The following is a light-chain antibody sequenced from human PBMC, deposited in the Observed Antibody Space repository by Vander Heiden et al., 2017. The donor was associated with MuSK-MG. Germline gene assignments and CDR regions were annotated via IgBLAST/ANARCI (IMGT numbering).Light chain of an antibody. J-gene: IGKJ2*01. V-gene: IGKV1-33*01. CDR1: QDISNY. Sequence: DIQMTQSPSSLSASVGDRVTITCQASQDISNYLNWYQQKPGKAPKLLIYDASNLETGVPSRFSGSGSGTDFTCTISSLQPEDIATYDCQQYDKLPYTFGQGTKLEIK. CDR3: QQYDKLPYT. CDR2: DAS.